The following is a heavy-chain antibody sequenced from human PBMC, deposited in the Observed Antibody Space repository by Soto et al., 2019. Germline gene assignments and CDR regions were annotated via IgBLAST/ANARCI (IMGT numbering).Heavy chain of an antibody. CDR2: IIPIFGTS. D-gene: IGHD5-12*01. Sequence: GASMKVSCKASGGTFSRYAISWGRQGLGQGLEWMGGIIPIFGTSNYAQKFQDRVTITADESTSTAYMELSSLRSEDTAVYYCARVNIVATTYYFDYWGQGTLVTVSS. J-gene: IGHJ4*02. V-gene: IGHV1-69*01. CDR3: ARVNIVATTYYFDY. CDR1: GGTFSRYA.